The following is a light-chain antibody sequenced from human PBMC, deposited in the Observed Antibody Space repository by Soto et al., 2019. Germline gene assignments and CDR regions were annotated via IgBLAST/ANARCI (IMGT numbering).Light chain of an antibody. Sequence: QSALTQPAAVSGSPGQSITISCTGTSSDVGSYNFVSWYQQHPGKAPKLMIYEVSKRPSGVSNRFSGSKSGNTASLTISGLQAEDEGDYYCCSNAGTYVVFGGGTQLTVL. CDR2: EVS. CDR1: SSDVGSYNF. V-gene: IGLV2-23*02. J-gene: IGLJ7*01. CDR3: CSNAGTYVV.